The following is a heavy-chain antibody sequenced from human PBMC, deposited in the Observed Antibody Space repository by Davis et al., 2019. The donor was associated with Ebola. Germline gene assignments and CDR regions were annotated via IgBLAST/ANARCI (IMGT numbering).Heavy chain of an antibody. J-gene: IGHJ6*02. CDR2: INPSGGST. Sequence: ASVKVSCKASGYTFTSYYMHWVRQAPGQGLEWMGIINPSGGSTSYAQKFQGRVTMTTDTSTSTAYMELRSLRSDDTAVYYCARDQWGIAVAGHYYYYGMDVWGQGTTVTVSS. CDR3: ARDQWGIAVAGHYYYYGMDV. V-gene: IGHV1-46*01. D-gene: IGHD6-19*01. CDR1: GYTFTSYY.